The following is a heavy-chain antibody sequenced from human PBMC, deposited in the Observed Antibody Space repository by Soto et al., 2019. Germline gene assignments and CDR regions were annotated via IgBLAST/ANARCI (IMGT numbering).Heavy chain of an antibody. CDR1: GFTFSSYT. CDR3: AIEEGHIVGVTEEGRFDY. J-gene: IGHJ4*02. Sequence: EVQLVESGGGLVKPGGSLRISCTASGFTFSSYTMAWVRQTPGKGLEWVSSISGSSDYMHYSDSVKGRFTISRDNAKNSLYQQMNRVTAEDPAVYYCAIEEGHIVGVTEEGRFDYWGQGSLVTVSS. CDR2: ISGSSDYM. D-gene: IGHD2-21*02. V-gene: IGHV3-21*01.